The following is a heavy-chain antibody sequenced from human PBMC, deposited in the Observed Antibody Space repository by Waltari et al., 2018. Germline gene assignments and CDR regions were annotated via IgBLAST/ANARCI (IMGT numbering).Heavy chain of an antibody. V-gene: IGHV4-4*02. Sequence: QVQLQESGQGLVKPSGTLSLTCTVSGDSISGNYWWSWVRQSPEKGLEWIGQVHHSGTTHYNPSLQSRVTISLDKPKNQFSLNLNSVTAADTAVYYCAGDRAIGLFFDYWGRGTLVTVSS. J-gene: IGHJ4*02. CDR2: VHHSGTT. CDR3: AGDRAIGLFFDY. CDR1: GDSISGNYW. D-gene: IGHD2-2*01.